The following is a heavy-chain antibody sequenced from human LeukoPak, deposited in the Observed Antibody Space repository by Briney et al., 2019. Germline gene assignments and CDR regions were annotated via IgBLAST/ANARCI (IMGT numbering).Heavy chain of an antibody. D-gene: IGHD4-17*01. CDR1: GGSFSGYY. J-gene: IGHJ4*02. Sequence: SETLSLTRAVYGGSFSGYYWSWIRQPPGKGLEWIGEINHSGSTNYNPSLKSRVTISVDTSKNQFSLKLSSVTAADTAVYYCAMIKYGDYGGYFDYWGQGTLVTVSS. CDR2: INHSGST. CDR3: AMIKYGDYGGYFDY. V-gene: IGHV4-34*01.